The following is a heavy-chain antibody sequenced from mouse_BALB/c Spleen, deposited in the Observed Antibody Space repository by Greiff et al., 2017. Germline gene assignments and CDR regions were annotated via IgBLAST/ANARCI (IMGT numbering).Heavy chain of an antibody. V-gene: IGHV1-5*01. D-gene: IGHD2-14*01. CDR3: TKSLAYYRSDEGYWYFDV. CDR2: ICPGSSDT. Sequence: VQLQQSGTVLARPGASVKMSCKASGYTFTSYWMHWVKQRPGKGLEWIGAICPGSSDTSYNQKFKGKSKLTAVTSTSTAYMDLSSLTNEDSAVYYCTKSLAYYRSDEGYWYFDVWGAGTTVTVSS. J-gene: IGHJ1*01. CDR1: GYTFTSYW.